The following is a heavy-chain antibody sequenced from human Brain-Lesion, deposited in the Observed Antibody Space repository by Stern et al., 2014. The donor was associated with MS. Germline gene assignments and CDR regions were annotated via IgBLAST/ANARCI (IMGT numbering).Heavy chain of an antibody. CDR3: ATYYYDSTGYNDF. CDR2: INPKSGGT. Sequence: QDQLVQSGAEVKKPGASVKVSCKASGYTFTVYYMHWVRQAPGQGLEWMGWINPKSGGTNYAQKFQGWVTMTRDTSINTAYMELSRLRSDDTAVYYCATYYYDSTGYNDFWGQGTLVTVSS. J-gene: IGHJ4*02. CDR1: GYTFTVYY. V-gene: IGHV1-2*04. D-gene: IGHD3-22*01.